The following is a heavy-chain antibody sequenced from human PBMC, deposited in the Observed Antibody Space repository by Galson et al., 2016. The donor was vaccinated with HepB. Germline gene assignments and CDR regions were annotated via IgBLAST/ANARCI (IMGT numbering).Heavy chain of an antibody. CDR1: GFTFGAYG. CDR3: ARERPDIAVAAFDY. J-gene: IGHJ4*02. Sequence: SLRLSCAGSGFTFGAYGMSWFRQAPGKGLEWVALIWYDGNNKYYADSVKGRFTISRDNSKNTLYLQMNSLRAEDTVVYYCARERPDIAVAAFDYWGQGTLVTVSS. D-gene: IGHD6-19*01. V-gene: IGHV3-33*01. CDR2: IWYDGNNK.